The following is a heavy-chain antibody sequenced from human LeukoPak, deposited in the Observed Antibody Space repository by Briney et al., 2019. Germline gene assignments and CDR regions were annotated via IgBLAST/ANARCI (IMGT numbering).Heavy chain of an antibody. CDR3: ARLGDVEVNGGTLDY. Sequence: SETLSLTCTVSGGSISGNYYWGWIRQPPGQGLEWIGGIFYSGKSNYNPSLKNRVSVSVDTSKNQFFLKLTSVTVADTAVYFCARLGDVEVNGGTLDYWGRGTLVTVSS. CDR1: GGSISGNYY. D-gene: IGHD3-16*01. V-gene: IGHV4-39*01. J-gene: IGHJ4*02. CDR2: IFYSGKS.